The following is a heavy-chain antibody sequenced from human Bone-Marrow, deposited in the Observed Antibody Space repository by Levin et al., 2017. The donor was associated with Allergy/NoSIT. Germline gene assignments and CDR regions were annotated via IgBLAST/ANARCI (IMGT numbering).Heavy chain of an antibody. CDR3: AKDIASGYFLACDY. Sequence: SLKISCAASGFTFDDYAMHWVRQIPGKGLEWVSGITWNSAKIAYGDSFKGRFTISRDNAKNSLVLQMNSLRPEDTALYYCAKDIASGYFLACDYWGQGALVAVSS. J-gene: IGHJ4*02. D-gene: IGHD5-12*01. V-gene: IGHV3-9*01. CDR1: GFTFDDYA. CDR2: ITWNSAKI.